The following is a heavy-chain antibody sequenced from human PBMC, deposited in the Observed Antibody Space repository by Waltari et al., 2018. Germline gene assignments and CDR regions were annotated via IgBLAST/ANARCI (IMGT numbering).Heavy chain of an antibody. CDR2: SKSEADGGTT. CDR3: TTEMGDSKSFYNFNY. V-gene: IGHV3-15*07. CDR1: DFSLSNSW. Sequence: EVQLVESGGGLVKPGESLRLSCAASDFSLSNSWVDWVRQAPGKGLEWVGRSKSEADGGTTDYVAPVKGRFTVSRDGSKNTVFLQMNSLKSDDTAMYYCTTEMGDSKSFYNFNYWGQGTLVTVSS. D-gene: IGHD3-22*01. J-gene: IGHJ4*02.